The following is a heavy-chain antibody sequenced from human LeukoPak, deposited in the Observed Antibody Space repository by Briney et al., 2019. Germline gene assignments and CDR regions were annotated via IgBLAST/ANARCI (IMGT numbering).Heavy chain of an antibody. Sequence: PSETLSLTCTVSGGSISSYYWSWLRQPPGKGLEWIGYIYYSESTNYNPSLKSRVTISVDTSKNQFSLKLSSVTAADTAVYYCAGSIAARHYFDYWGQGTLVTVSS. CDR1: GGSISSYY. CDR3: AGSIAARHYFDY. CDR2: IYYSEST. D-gene: IGHD6-6*01. J-gene: IGHJ4*02. V-gene: IGHV4-59*01.